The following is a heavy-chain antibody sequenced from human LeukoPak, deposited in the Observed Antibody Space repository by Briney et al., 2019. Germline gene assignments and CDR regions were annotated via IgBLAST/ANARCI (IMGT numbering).Heavy chain of an antibody. CDR1: GFTFGNSW. D-gene: IGHD1-14*01. CDR2: INADGSTT. J-gene: IGHJ3*01. CDR3: VVVVEPPDSDGFDV. V-gene: IGHV3-74*01. Sequence: HPGGSLRLSCAASGFTFGNSWVHWVRQAPGKGLVWVSLINADGSTTTYADSVKGRFTISRDNARNTVSLQMNSLTIEGTAVYYCVVVVEPPDSDGFDVWGQGIMITVSS.